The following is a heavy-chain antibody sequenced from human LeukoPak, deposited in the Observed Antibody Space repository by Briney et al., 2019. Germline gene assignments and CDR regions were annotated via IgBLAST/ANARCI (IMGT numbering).Heavy chain of an antibody. CDR1: GGTFSSYG. Sequence: SVKVSCKASGGTFSSYGISWVRQAPGQGLEWMGGIIPIFGTANYAQKFQGRVTITADESTSTAYMELSSLRSEDTAVYYCARAIYDSSAYGRYFDYWGQGTLVTVSS. CDR3: ARAIYDSSAYGRYFDY. J-gene: IGHJ4*02. CDR2: IIPIFGTA. D-gene: IGHD3-22*01. V-gene: IGHV1-69*13.